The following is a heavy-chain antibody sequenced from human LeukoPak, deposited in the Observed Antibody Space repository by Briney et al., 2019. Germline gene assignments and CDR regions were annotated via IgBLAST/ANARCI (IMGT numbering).Heavy chain of an antibody. Sequence: GASVKVSCKASGYTFTGYYMHWVRQAPGQGLEWMGWINPNSGGTNYAQKYQGRVTMTRDTSISTAYMELSRLRSDDTAVYYCARDSSGWYLLFDYWGQGTLVTVSS. D-gene: IGHD6-19*01. CDR1: GYTFTGYY. J-gene: IGHJ4*02. CDR3: ARDSSGWYLLFDY. V-gene: IGHV1-2*02. CDR2: INPNSGGT.